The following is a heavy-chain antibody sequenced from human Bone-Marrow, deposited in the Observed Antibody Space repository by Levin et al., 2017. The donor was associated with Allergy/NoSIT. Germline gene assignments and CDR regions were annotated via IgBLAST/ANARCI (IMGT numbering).Heavy chain of an antibody. CDR1: GYTFTGYY. D-gene: IGHD6-6*01. V-gene: IGHV1-2*04. J-gene: IGHJ6*02. Sequence: ASVKVSCKASGYTFTGYYMHWVRQAPGQGLEWMGWINPNSGGTNYAQKFQGWVTMTRDTSISTAYMELSRLRSDDTAVYYCARDQGWNSSSSKGYYYYGMDVWGQGTTVTVSS. CDR3: ARDQGWNSSSSKGYYYYGMDV. CDR2: INPNSGGT.